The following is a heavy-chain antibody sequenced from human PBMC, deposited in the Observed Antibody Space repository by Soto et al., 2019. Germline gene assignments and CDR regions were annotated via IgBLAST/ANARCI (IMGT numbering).Heavy chain of an antibody. CDR3: ARAKEGVVTMGWFDP. V-gene: IGHV4-4*02. CDR1: GGAISSSNW. J-gene: IGHJ5*02. Sequence: QVQLQESGPGLVTPSGTLSLTCAGSGGAISSSNWWSWVRQPPGKGLAWIAEIYHSGSNNYTPSLKSLVTIAVDKYENQFSQQLGSVSAADKAVYSCARAKEGVVTMGWFDPWGHGTLVIFAS. D-gene: IGHD3-10*01. CDR2: IYHSGSN.